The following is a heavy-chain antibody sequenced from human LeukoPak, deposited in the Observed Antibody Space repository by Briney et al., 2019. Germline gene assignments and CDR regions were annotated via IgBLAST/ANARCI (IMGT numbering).Heavy chain of an antibody. CDR1: AFTFSSYA. D-gene: IGHD3-10*01. CDR2: ISTSDGTT. V-gene: IGHV3-23*01. J-gene: IGHJ4*02. CDR3: ARYYYGSGSYYNSLNY. Sequence: PGGSLRLSCAASAFTFSSYAMSWVRQAPGKGLEWVSSISTSDGTTYYADSVKGRFTISRDNSKNSLYLQMNSLRADDTAVYYCARYYYGSGSYYNSLNYWGQGTQVTVSS.